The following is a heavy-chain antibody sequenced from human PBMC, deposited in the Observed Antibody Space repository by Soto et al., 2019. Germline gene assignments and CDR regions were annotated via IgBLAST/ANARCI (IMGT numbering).Heavy chain of an antibody. J-gene: IGHJ3*02. D-gene: IGHD3-22*01. V-gene: IGHV5-51*01. CDR2: IYPGDSDT. CDR3: ARQSYDSSGSTAFDI. CDR1: GYSFTSYW. Sequence: GESLKISCQGSGYSFTSYWIGWARQMPGKGLEWMGIIYPGDSDTRYSPSFQGQVTISADKSISTAYLQWSSLKASDTAMYYCARQSYDSSGSTAFDIWGQGTMVTVSS.